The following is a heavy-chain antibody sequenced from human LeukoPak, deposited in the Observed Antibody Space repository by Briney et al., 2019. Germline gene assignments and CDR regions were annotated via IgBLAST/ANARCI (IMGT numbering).Heavy chain of an antibody. D-gene: IGHD4-23*01. J-gene: IGHJ4*02. CDR1: GGSISSYY. Sequence: SETLSLTCTVSGGSISSYYWSWIRQPPGKGLEWIGYIYTSGSANYNPSLKSRVTISVDTSKNQFSLKLTSVTAADTAVYYCARDDDGGNSLLGYWGQGTLVTVSS. V-gene: IGHV4-4*08. CDR2: IYTSGSA. CDR3: ARDDDGGNSLLGY.